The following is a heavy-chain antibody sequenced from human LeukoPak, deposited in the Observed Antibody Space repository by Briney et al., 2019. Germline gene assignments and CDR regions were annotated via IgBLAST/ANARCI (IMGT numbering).Heavy chain of an antibody. D-gene: IGHD3-22*01. J-gene: IGHJ6*03. CDR3: AREFRDYYDSSGYSTIYYYYMDV. V-gene: IGHV4-34*01. CDR2: MNHSGST. Sequence: GSLRLSCAASGFTFSDYYMSWIRQPPGKGLEWIGEMNHSGSTNYNPSLKSRVTMSVDTSKNQFSLKLNSVTAADTAVYYCAREFRDYYDSSGYSTIYYYYMDVWGKGTTVTVSS. CDR1: GFTFSDYY.